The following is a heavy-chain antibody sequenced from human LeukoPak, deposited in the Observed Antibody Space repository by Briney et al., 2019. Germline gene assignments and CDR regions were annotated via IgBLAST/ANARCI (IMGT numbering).Heavy chain of an antibody. D-gene: IGHD3/OR15-3a*01. CDR3: ARFWTGYSDY. CDR2: IYPADSDT. J-gene: IGHJ4*02. Sequence: GESLKIFCQGSGFSFTSYWFGWVRQMPGKALEWMGLIYPADSDTRYSPSFQGQVTISADRSISTAYLQWSSLKASDTAMYYCARFWTGYSDYWGQGTLVTVSS. CDR1: GFSFTSYW. V-gene: IGHV5-51*01.